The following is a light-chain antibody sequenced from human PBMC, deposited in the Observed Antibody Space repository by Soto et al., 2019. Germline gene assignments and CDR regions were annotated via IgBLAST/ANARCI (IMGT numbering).Light chain of an antibody. Sequence: ENVLTQSPGTLSLSPGERATLSCRASQSVSSSYLAWYQQKPGQAPRLLIYVASSRATGIPDRFSGSGSGTDFTLTISRLEPEDFAVYYCQQYVSIPLTFGGGTKVDIK. J-gene: IGKJ4*01. CDR3: QQYVSIPLT. CDR2: VAS. V-gene: IGKV3-20*01. CDR1: QSVSSSY.